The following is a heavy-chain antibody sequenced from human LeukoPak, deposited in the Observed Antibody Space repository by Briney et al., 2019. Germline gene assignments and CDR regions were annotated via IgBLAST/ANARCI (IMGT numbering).Heavy chain of an antibody. CDR1: GFTFNGFY. J-gene: IGHJ6*02. V-gene: IGHV3-11*01. CDR2: ISGDGSTI. D-gene: IGHD2-21*01. CDR3: ARGPGGEGGFFYYFGLDV. Sequence: KPGGSLRLSCAASGFTFNGFYLNWIRQTPGKGLEWLSYISGDGSTIYYADSVEGRFTISRDNAKNSVFLQMNSLRDDDTGIYYCARGPGGEGGFFYYFGLDVWGQGTTVTVSS.